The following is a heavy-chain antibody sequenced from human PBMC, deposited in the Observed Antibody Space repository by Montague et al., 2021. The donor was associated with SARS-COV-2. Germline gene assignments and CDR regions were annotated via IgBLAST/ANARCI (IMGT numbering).Heavy chain of an antibody. CDR2: FDPEDGET. V-gene: IGHV1-24*01. D-gene: IGHD2-21*02. J-gene: IGHJ4*02. Sequence: SVKVSCKVSGYTLSEVSMHWVRQAPGKGLEWMGGFDPEDGETIYAQKFQGRVTMTEDTSTDTAYMELSILRSEDSGVYYCATSRWSLLPEYWGQGTLVTVSS. CDR3: ATSRWSLLPEY. CDR1: GYTLSEVS.